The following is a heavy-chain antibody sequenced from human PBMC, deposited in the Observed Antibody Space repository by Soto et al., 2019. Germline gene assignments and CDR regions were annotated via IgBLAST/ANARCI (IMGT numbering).Heavy chain of an antibody. J-gene: IGHJ6*02. CDR2: IGTAGDT. CDR1: GFTFSSYD. V-gene: IGHV3-13*01. Sequence: PGGSLRLSCAASGFTFSSYDMHWVRQATGKGLEWVSAIGTAGDTYYPGSVKGRFTNSRENAKNSLYLQMNSLRAEDTAVYYCAREVLPGIAVAGTKPPVGYGMDVWGQGTTVTVSS. D-gene: IGHD6-19*01. CDR3: AREVLPGIAVAGTKPPVGYGMDV.